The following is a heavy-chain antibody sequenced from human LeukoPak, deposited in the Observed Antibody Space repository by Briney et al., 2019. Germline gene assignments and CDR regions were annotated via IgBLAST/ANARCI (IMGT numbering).Heavy chain of an antibody. CDR1: GFTFSSYA. Sequence: PGGSLRLSCAASGFTFSSYAMHWVRQAPGKGLEWVAVISYDGSNKYYADSVKGRFTISRDNSKNTLYLQMNSLRAEDTAVYYCASGDYYDSSGPPRSYAFDIWGQGTMVTVSS. V-gene: IGHV3-30-3*01. CDR2: ISYDGSNK. CDR3: ASGDYYDSSGPPRSYAFDI. D-gene: IGHD3-22*01. J-gene: IGHJ3*02.